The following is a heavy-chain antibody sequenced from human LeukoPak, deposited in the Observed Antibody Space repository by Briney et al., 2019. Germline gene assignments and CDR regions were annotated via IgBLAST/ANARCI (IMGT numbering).Heavy chain of an antibody. J-gene: IGHJ3*02. CDR1: GGSFSGYY. Sequence: SETLSLTCAVYGGSFSGYYWSRIRQPPGKGLEWIGEINHSGSTNYNPSLKSRVTISVDTSKNHFSLKLSSVTAADTAVYYCARGGYTYGLNAFDIWGQGTMVTVSS. CDR3: ARGGYTYGLNAFDI. CDR2: INHSGST. D-gene: IGHD5-18*01. V-gene: IGHV4-34*01.